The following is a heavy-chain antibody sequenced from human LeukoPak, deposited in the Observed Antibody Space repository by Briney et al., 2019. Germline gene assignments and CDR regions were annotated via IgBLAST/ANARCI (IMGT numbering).Heavy chain of an antibody. J-gene: IGHJ3*02. V-gene: IGHV4-39*07. CDR2: IYYSGST. D-gene: IGHD3-22*01. Sequence: PSETLSLTCTVSGGSISSSSYYWGWIRQPPGKGLEWIGGIYYSGSTYYNPSLKSRVTISVDTSKNQFSLKLSSVTAADTAVYHCARFWPTSPSMCYYDSSGYYLDAFDIWGQGTMVTVSS. CDR1: GGSISSSSYY. CDR3: ARFWPTSPSMCYYDSSGYYLDAFDI.